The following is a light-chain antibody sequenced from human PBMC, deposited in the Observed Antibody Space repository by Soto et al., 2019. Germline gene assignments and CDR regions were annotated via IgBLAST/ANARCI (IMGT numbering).Light chain of an antibody. CDR2: GAF. V-gene: IGKV3-15*01. CDR3: QQYDNWPPYT. Sequence: EIVMTQSPATLSVSPGERANLSCRASQSVSSNLAWYQQRPGLAPRLLIYGAFARATGIPARFSGSGSGTDFALTISSLQSEDFAIYYCQQYDNWPPYTFGQGTKLEIK. J-gene: IGKJ2*01. CDR1: QSVSSN.